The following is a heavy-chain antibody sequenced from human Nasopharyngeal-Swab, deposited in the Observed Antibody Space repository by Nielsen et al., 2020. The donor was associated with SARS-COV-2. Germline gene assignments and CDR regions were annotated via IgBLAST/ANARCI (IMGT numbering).Heavy chain of an antibody. CDR3: ARDAEDSSGYYHYYYGMDV. J-gene: IGHJ6*02. CDR1: GDTFTNSA. Sequence: ASVKVSCKTSGDTFTNSAISWVRQAPGQGLEWMGWIAYNGNTNYAQKFQGRVTMTTDISTSTAYMELRSLRSDDTAVYYCARDAEDSSGYYHYYYGMDVWGQGTTVTVSS. V-gene: IGHV1-18*01. CDR2: IAYNGNT. D-gene: IGHD3-22*01.